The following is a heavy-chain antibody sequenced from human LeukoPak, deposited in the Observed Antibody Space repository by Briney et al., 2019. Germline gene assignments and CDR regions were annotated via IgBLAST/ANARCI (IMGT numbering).Heavy chain of an antibody. J-gene: IGHJ6*02. Sequence: PGGSLRLSCVASGVTFSRYALRWVRQAPGKGLEWVAVIWFDGSNKDYSDSVKGRFTISRDNSKHTLYLQMNSLRAEDTAVYYCSRPYNTDIYYCVAYVSGQGTTVTVSS. CDR2: IWFDGSNK. V-gene: IGHV3-33*01. D-gene: IGHD1-26*01. CDR1: GVTFSRYA. CDR3: SRPYNTDIYYCVAYV.